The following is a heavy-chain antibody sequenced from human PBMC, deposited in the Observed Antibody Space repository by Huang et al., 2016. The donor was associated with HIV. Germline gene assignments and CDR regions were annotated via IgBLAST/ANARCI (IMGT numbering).Heavy chain of an antibody. CDR2: IIPIFGTT. V-gene: IGHV1-69*01. Sequence: QVQLVQSGAEVKKPGSSVKVSCKASGCTFNNYAISWVRQAPGQGLEWRGGIIPIFGTTNYAQRFQGRVMITADESTRTGYMELASLRSEDTAIYYWARARGSYYTNPFDYWGQGTLVTVSS. CDR3: ARARGSYYTNPFDY. D-gene: IGHD1-26*01. J-gene: IGHJ4*02. CDR1: GCTFNNYA.